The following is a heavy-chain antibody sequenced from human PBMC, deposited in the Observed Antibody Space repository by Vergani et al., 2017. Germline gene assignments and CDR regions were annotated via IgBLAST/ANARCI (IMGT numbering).Heavy chain of an antibody. D-gene: IGHD5-12*01. CDR1: GFTFSSYS. CDR3: ARNRGRSGYDLYMDV. J-gene: IGHJ6*03. V-gene: IGHV3-21*01. Sequence: EVRLVESGGGLVKPGGSLRLSCAASGFTFSSYSMNWVRQAPGKGLEWVSSISSSSSYIYYADSVKGRFTISRDNAKNSLYLQMNSLRAEDTAVYYCARNRGRSGYDLYMDVWGKGTTVTVSS. CDR2: ISSSSSYI.